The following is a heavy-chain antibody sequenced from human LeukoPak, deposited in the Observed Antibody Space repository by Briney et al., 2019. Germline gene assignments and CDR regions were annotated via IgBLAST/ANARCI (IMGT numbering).Heavy chain of an antibody. CDR2: INPNSGGT. D-gene: IGHD1-1*01. Sequence: EASVKVSCKTSGYTFNSYDINWVRQAPGQGLEWMGWINPNSGGTNYAQKFQGRVTLTRDTSISTAYMELSRLRSDDTAVYYCARDEVQDYWGQGTLVTVSS. V-gene: IGHV1-2*02. J-gene: IGHJ4*02. CDR1: GYTFNSYD. CDR3: ARDEVQDY.